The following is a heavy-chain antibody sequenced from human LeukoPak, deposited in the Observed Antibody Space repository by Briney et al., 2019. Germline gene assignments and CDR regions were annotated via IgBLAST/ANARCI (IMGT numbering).Heavy chain of an antibody. CDR2: INPSGGST. CDR3: AREPIATTVTVPFDY. V-gene: IGHV1-46*01. CDR1: GYTITSYY. J-gene: IGHJ4*02. D-gene: IGHD4-17*01. Sequence: ASVKVSCKASGYTITSYYMHWVRQAPGQGLEWMGIINPSGGSTSYAQKFQGRVTMTRDMSTSTVYMELRSLRSEDTAVYYCAREPIATTVTVPFDYWGQGTLVTVSS.